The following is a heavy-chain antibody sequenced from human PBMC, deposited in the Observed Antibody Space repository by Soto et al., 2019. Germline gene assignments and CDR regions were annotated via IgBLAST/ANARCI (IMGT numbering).Heavy chain of an antibody. CDR2: ISRSSTGI. J-gene: IGHJ6*02. V-gene: IGHV3-48*02. D-gene: IGHD3-10*01. CDR1: GFTFSLYS. Sequence: EVQLVESGGGLVQPGGSLRLSCAASGFTFSLYSMSWVRQAPGKGLEWVSYISRSSTGIHYADSVKGRFTISRDDATNSMHLHMNSRRDGDTAVYYCARAVTWGLDVWGQGTTVSISS. CDR3: ARAVTWGLDV.